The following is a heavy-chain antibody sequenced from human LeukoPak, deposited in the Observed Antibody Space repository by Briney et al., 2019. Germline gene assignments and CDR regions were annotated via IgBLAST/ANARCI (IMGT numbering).Heavy chain of an antibody. CDR1: GVTFSNYG. Sequence: PGGSLRLSCAASGVTFSNYGMHWVRQAPGKGLEWVAFISYDGNDQYYADSVKGRSTISRDNSKNTLYLQTNSLRPEDTAVYYCAKTVNFYDSRRLDYWGQGALVTVSS. J-gene: IGHJ4*02. CDR3: AKTVNFYDSRRLDY. CDR2: ISYDGNDQ. D-gene: IGHD3-22*01. V-gene: IGHV3-30*18.